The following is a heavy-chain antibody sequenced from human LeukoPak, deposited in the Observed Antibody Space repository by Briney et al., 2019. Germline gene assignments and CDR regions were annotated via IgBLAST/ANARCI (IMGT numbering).Heavy chain of an antibody. V-gene: IGHV1-2*02. D-gene: IGHD5-24*01. CDR3: ARGEMSTITIDC. CDR1: GYTFTDYY. J-gene: IGHJ4*02. Sequence: ASVKVSFKASGYTFTDYYIHWVRQAPGQGLEWMGWINPNSGGTNYAQRFQGRVTMTRDTPISTAYMEVSRLRSDDTAVYYCARGEMSTITIDCWGQGTLVTVSS. CDR2: INPNSGGT.